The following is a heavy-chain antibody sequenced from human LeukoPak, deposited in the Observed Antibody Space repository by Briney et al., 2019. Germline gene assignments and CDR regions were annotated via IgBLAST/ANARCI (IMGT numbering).Heavy chain of an antibody. Sequence: GGSLRLSCAASGFTFSSYAMSWVRQAPGKGLEWVSAISGGGGSTYYADSVKGRFTISRDNSKNTLYLQMNSLRAEDTAVYYCAKTPLYYDFWSGYYKRDYWGQGTLVTVSS. D-gene: IGHD3-3*01. CDR3: AKTPLYYDFWSGYYKRDY. CDR1: GFTFSSYA. J-gene: IGHJ4*02. V-gene: IGHV3-23*01. CDR2: ISGGGGST.